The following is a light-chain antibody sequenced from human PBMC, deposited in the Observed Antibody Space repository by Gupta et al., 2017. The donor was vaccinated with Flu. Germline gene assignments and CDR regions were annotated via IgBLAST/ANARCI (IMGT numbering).Light chain of an antibody. CDR1: QSVSSR. V-gene: IGKV1-5*03. J-gene: IGKJ1*01. CDR2: KAS. CDR3: QQYDTYWT. Sequence: VGDRVTITCRASQSVSSRLAWYQQKPGKAPKMLIYKASSLESGVPPRFSGCGSGTEFTLTISSLQPDDFATYYCQQYDTYWTFGQGTKVEIK.